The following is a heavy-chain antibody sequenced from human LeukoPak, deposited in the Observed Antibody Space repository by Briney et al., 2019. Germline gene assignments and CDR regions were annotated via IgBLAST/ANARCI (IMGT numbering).Heavy chain of an antibody. CDR1: GGSIGSGSYY. D-gene: IGHD3-22*01. CDR3: ARDRGYYDSSGYYAYYFDY. CDR2: IYTSGST. V-gene: IGHV4-61*02. J-gene: IGHJ4*02. Sequence: PSETLSLTCTVSGGSIGSGSYYWSWIRQPAGKGLEWIGRIYTSGSTNYNPSLKSRVTISVDTSKNQFSLKLSSVTAADTAVYYCARDRGYYDSSGYYAYYFDYWGQGTLVTVSS.